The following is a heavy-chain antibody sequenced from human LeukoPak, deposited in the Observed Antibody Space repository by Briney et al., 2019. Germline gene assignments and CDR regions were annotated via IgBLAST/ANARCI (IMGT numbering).Heavy chain of an antibody. CDR2: IWYDGSNK. J-gene: IGHJ4*02. Sequence: PGRSLRLSCAASGFTFSSYGMHWVRQAPGKGLEWVAVIWYDGSNKYYADSVKGRFTISRDNAKNSLYLQMHSLRAEDTAVYYCARDTAGADYWGQGTLVTVSS. V-gene: IGHV3-33*01. CDR1: GFTFSSYG. CDR3: ARDTAGADY. D-gene: IGHD1-26*01.